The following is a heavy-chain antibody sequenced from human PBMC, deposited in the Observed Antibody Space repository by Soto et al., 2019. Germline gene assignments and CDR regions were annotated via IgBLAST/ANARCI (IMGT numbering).Heavy chain of an antibody. V-gene: IGHV1-69*02. J-gene: IGHJ3*02. CDR3: ARGGPGSSNAFDI. D-gene: IGHD1-26*01. CDR2: IIPILGIA. Sequence: SVKVSCKASGGTFSSYTISWVRQAPGQGLEWMGRIIPILGIANYAQKFQGRVTITADKSTSTAYMELSSLRSEDTAVYYCARGGPGSSNAFDIWGQGAMVTVSS. CDR1: GGTFSSYT.